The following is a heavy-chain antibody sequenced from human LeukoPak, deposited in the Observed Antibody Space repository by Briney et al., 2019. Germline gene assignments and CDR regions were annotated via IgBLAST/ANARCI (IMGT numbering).Heavy chain of an antibody. D-gene: IGHD3-10*01. CDR1: GVSISSYW. CDR3: ARETGSGSYDY. J-gene: IGHJ4*02. CDR2: IYTSGST. V-gene: IGHV4-4*07. Sequence: PSETLSLTCTVSGVSISSYWWTWIRQPAGKGLEWIGRIYTSGSTNYNPSLESRVTMSVDTSKNQFSLKLSSVTAADTALYYCARETGSGSYDYCGQGTLVTDSS.